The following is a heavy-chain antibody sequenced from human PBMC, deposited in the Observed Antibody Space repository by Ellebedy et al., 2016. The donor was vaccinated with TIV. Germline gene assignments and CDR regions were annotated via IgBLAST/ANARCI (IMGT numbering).Heavy chain of an antibody. D-gene: IGHD4-17*01. CDR3: ARVPYGDYDYYGMDV. CDR2: IIPIFGTA. CDR1: GGTFSSYA. J-gene: IGHJ6*02. V-gene: IGHV1-69*05. Sequence: SVKVSXXASGGTFSSYAISWVRQAPGQGLEWMGGIIPIFGTANYAQKFQGWVTMTRDTSISTAYMELSRLRSDDTAVYYCARVPYGDYDYYGMDVWGQGTTVTVSS.